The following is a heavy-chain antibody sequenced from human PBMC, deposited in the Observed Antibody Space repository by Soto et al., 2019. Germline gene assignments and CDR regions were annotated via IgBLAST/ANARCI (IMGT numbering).Heavy chain of an antibody. CDR3: AGATTLYNWFDP. J-gene: IGHJ5*02. D-gene: IGHD1-26*01. V-gene: IGHV4-59*08. CDR2: IYYSGTT. CDR1: GGSISSYY. Sequence: PSETLSLTCTVSGGSISSYYWSWIRQPPGKGLEWIGYIYYSGTTNYNPSLKSRVTISVDTSKNQFSLKLSSVTAADTAVYYCAGATTLYNWFDPWGQGTLVTVSS.